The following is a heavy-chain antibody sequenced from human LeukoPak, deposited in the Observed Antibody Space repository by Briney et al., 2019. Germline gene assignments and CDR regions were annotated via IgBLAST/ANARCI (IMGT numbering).Heavy chain of an antibody. CDR3: ATFRWGVGFEC. D-gene: IGHD3-16*01. J-gene: IGHJ4*02. Sequence: SETLSLTCAVYGGSFSGPFSDYYWTCIRQTPGKGLEWIGEIHHSGSTNYNPSLKSRVTISVDTSKNQFSLKLNSLTAADTAVYYCATFRWGVGFECWGQGTLATVSS. V-gene: IGHV4-34*01. CDR2: IHHSGST. CDR1: GGSFSGPFSDYY.